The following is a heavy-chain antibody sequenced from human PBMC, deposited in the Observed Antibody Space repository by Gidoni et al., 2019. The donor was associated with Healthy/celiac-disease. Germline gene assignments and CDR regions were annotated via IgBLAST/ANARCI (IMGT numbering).Heavy chain of an antibody. J-gene: IGHJ4*02. CDR2: IWYDGSNK. Sequence: QVQLVESGGGVVHPGRSLRLSCAASGFTFSSYGMHWVRQAPGKGLEWVAVIWYDGSNKYYADSVKGRFTISRDNSKNTLYLQMNSLRAEDTAVYYCARAKCSGGSCYIDYWGQGTLVTVSS. V-gene: IGHV3-33*01. D-gene: IGHD2-15*01. CDR3: ARAKCSGGSCYIDY. CDR1: GFTFSSYG.